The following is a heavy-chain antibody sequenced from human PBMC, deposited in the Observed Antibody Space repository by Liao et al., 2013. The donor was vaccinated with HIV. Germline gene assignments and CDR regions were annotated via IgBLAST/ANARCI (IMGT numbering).Heavy chain of an antibody. Sequence: QVRLEQWGAGLVKPSETLSLTCAVYGESFSDYFWGWIRQPPGGGLEWIVEISHRGSANYNPSLRSRVAISVDTSKNQFSLKLSSVTAADTAVYHCARESKNVIDYWGQGTLVTVSP. V-gene: IGHV4-34*02. CDR2: ISHRGSA. CDR1: GESFSDYF. J-gene: IGHJ4*02. CDR3: ARESKNVIDY.